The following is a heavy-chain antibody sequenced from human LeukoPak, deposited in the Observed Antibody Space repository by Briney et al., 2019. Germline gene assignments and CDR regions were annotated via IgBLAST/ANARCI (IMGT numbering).Heavy chain of an antibody. CDR1: GDSVSSNSAA. CDR3: ARDRSSSWSAIHWFDP. J-gene: IGHJ5*02. D-gene: IGHD6-13*01. V-gene: IGHV6-1*01. Sequence: SQTLSLTCAISGDSVSSNSAAWNWIRQSPSRGLEWLGRTYYRSKWYNDYAVSVKSRITINPDTSKNQFSLQLNSVTPEDTAVYYCARDRSSSWSAIHWFDPWGQGTLVTVSS. CDR2: TYYRSKWYN.